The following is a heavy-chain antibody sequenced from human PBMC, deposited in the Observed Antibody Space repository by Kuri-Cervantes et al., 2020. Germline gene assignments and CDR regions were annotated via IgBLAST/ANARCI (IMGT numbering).Heavy chain of an antibody. CDR2: ISYDGSNK. CDR3: GIDVLRFLEWSAGPTYGGMDV. CDR1: VFTFSTYW. V-gene: IGHV3-30*03. Sequence: LSLTCAASVFTFSTYWMSWVRQAPGKGLEWVAVISYDGSNKYYADPVKSRFTISRDNSKHTLYLQMNSLRAEDTAVYYCGIDVLRFLEWSAGPTYGGMDVWGQGTTVTVSS. J-gene: IGHJ6*02. D-gene: IGHD3-3*01.